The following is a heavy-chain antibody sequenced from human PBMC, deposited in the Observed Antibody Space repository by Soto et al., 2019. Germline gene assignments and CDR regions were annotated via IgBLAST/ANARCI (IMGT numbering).Heavy chain of an antibody. Sequence: QVQLVQSGAEVKKPGSSVKVSCKASGGTFSSYAISWVRQAPGQGLEWMGGIIPIFATANYAQKFQGRVTITADESTSTAYMELSSLRSEDTAVYYCARCAVVVVADHYYYYGMDVWGQGTTVTVSS. CDR2: IIPIFATA. D-gene: IGHD2-15*01. CDR3: ARCAVVVVADHYYYYGMDV. V-gene: IGHV1-69*12. CDR1: GGTFSSYA. J-gene: IGHJ6*02.